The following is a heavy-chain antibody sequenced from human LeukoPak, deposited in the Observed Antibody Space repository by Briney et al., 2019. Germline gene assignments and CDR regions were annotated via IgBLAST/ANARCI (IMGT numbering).Heavy chain of an antibody. Sequence: GASVKVSCKASGYTFTSYAISWVRQAPGQGLEWMGGIIPIFGTANYAQKFQGRVTITADESTSTAYMELSSLRSEDTAVYYCARESGSKYQLLYVHYYYYMDVWGKGTTVTVSS. CDR2: IIPIFGTA. D-gene: IGHD2-2*02. CDR1: GYTFTSYA. V-gene: IGHV1-69*13. J-gene: IGHJ6*03. CDR3: ARESGSKYQLLYVHYYYYMDV.